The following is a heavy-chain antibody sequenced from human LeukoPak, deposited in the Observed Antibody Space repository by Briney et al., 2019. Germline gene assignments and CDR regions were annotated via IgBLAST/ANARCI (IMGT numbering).Heavy chain of an antibody. D-gene: IGHD3-22*01. Sequence: GSLRLSCAASGFTFSDYYMSWIRQAPGKGLEWVSYISSSGSTIYYADSVKGRFTISRDNAKNSLYLQMNSLRAGDTAVYYCARGAGRTYYYDSSGYYYWGQGTLVTVSS. J-gene: IGHJ4*02. CDR1: GFTFSDYY. V-gene: IGHV3-11*01. CDR3: ARGAGRTYYYDSSGYYY. CDR2: ISSSGSTI.